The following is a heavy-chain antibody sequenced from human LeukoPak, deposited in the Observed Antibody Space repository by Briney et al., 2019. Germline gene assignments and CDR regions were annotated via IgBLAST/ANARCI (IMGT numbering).Heavy chain of an antibody. D-gene: IGHD1-26*01. J-gene: IGHJ6*03. CDR3: ALIMELPYPYYYYYMDV. Sequence: PGGSLRLSCAASGFTFSSYSMNWVRQAPGKGLEWVSSISSSSSYIYYADSVKGRFTISRDNAKNSLYLQMNSLRAEDTAVYYCALIMELPYPYYYYYMDVWGKGTTVTVSS. V-gene: IGHV3-21*01. CDR1: GFTFSSYS. CDR2: ISSSSSYI.